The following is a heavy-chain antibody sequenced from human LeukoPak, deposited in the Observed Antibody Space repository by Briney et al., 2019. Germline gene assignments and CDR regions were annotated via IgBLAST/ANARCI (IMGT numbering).Heavy chain of an antibody. CDR2: IGVSGDI. J-gene: IGHJ4*02. Sequence: GGSLRLSCATSGFTFATYHMNWVRQAPGKGLDWVSTIGVSGDIYDADSVKGRFTISRDNSKNTLYLQMNSLRAEDTAVYYCAKTPGDCTGGTCYSFDYWGQGSLVTVSS. D-gene: IGHD2-15*01. CDR3: AKTPGDCTGGTCYSFDY. V-gene: IGHV3-23*01. CDR1: GFTFATYH.